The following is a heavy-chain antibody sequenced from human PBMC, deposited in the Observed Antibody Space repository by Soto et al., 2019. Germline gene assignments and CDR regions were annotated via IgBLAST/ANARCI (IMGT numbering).Heavy chain of an antibody. D-gene: IGHD2-15*01. J-gene: IGHJ2*01. CDR2: IIPIFGTT. V-gene: IGHV1-69*12. CDR1: GGTFSSYA. CDR3: ARVVTVVKSFHYWYFDL. Sequence: QVQLVQSGAEVKKPGSSVKVSCKASGGTFSSYAISWVRQAPGQGLEWMGGIIPIFGTTNYAQKFQGRVTITAAASTSTAYMELSSLRSEDTAVYYCARVVTVVKSFHYWYFDLWGRGTLVTVSS.